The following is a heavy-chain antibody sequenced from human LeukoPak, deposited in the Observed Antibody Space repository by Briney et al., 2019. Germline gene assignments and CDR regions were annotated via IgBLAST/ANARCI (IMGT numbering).Heavy chain of an antibody. CDR2: IYYSGST. CDR1: GGSITSYY. J-gene: IGHJ4*02. CDR3: ASFSDYGGNFFDY. Sequence: SETLSLTCTVSGGSITSYYWSWIRQPPGKGLEWIGSIYYSGSTNYSPSLKSRVTISIDTSKNQFSLKLTSVTAADTAVYYCASFSDYGGNFFDYWGQGTLVTVSS. V-gene: IGHV4-59*01. D-gene: IGHD4-23*01.